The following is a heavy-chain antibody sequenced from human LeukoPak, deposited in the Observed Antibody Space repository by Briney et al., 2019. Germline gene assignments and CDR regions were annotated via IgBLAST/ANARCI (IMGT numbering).Heavy chain of an antibody. CDR1: GYTFTSYG. J-gene: IGHJ5*02. V-gene: IGHV1-46*01. Sequence: ASVKVSCKASGYTFTSYGISWVRQAPGQGLEWMGIINPSGGGTKYAQRFQGRLTMTRDTSTSTVYMDLSSLRSEDTAVYFCARSPLSGSGFLDPWGQGTLVTVSS. CDR3: ARSPLSGSGFLDP. CDR2: INPSGGGT. D-gene: IGHD6-19*01.